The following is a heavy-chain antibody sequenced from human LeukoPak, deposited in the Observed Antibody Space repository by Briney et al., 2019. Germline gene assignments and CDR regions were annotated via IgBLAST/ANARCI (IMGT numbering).Heavy chain of an antibody. V-gene: IGHV4-59*01. D-gene: IGHD6-19*01. J-gene: IGHJ6*03. CDR2: FYYSGYT. CDR1: GCPIRSYY. Sequence: ASETLSLTCTVSGCPIRSYYWSWIRQPPGKGLEWIGYFYYSGYTNYNPSLKSRVTISVDTSKNQFSLRLSSVTAADTAVYYCARGRDSSGWYDYYYYYMDVWGKGTTVTVSS. CDR3: ARGRDSSGWYDYYYYYMDV.